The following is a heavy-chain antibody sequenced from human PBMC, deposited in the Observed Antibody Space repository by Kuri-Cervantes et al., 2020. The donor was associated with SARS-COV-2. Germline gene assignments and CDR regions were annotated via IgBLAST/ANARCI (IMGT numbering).Heavy chain of an antibody. CDR1: ELTFSSYG. D-gene: IGHD6-19*01. Sequence: LSLTCAASELTFSSYGMHWVRQAPGKGLEWVAVIWYDGSNKYYADSVKGRFTISRDNSKNTLYLQMNGLRAEDTAVYYCARNAVAGTYYYYMDVWGKGTTVTVFS. J-gene: IGHJ6*03. CDR2: IWYDGSNK. V-gene: IGHV3-33*01. CDR3: ARNAVAGTYYYYMDV.